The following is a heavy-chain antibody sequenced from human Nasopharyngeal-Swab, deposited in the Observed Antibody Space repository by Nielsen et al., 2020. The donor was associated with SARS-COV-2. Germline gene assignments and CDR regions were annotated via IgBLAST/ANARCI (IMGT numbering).Heavy chain of an antibody. CDR1: GFTFSSYW. D-gene: IGHD5-12*01. Sequence: GGSLRLSCAASGFTFSSYWMHWVRQAPGKGLVWVSRINSDGSSTSYADSVKGRFTISRDNAKNTLYLQMNSLRAEDTAVYYCARERGGGYGDYWGQGTLVTVSS. CDR3: ARERGGGYGDY. V-gene: IGHV3-74*01. CDR2: INSDGSST. J-gene: IGHJ4*02.